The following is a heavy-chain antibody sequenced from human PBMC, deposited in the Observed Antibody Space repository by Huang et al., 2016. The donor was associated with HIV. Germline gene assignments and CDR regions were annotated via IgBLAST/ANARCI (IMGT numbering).Heavy chain of an antibody. Sequence: QLQLQESGPGLVKASETLSLTCIVSGGSISSSNYYWGWVRQPPGKGLEWIGSIYYGGNTFDNPSLKRRVTISVDTSKNQLSLKGRSVTAADTAVYYCARHNIYCSGGGCSSFDYWGQGTLVTVSS. CDR2: IYYGGNT. CDR3: ARHNIYCSGGGCSSFDY. V-gene: IGHV4-39*01. D-gene: IGHD2-15*01. J-gene: IGHJ4*02. CDR1: GGSISSSNYY.